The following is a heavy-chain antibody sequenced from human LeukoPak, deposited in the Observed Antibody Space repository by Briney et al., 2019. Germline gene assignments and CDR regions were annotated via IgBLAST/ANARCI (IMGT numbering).Heavy chain of an antibody. D-gene: IGHD3-3*01. J-gene: IGHJ4*02. V-gene: IGHV3-21*01. CDR3: ARDVEWRVTGSSFDY. Sequence: TGGSLRLSCAASGFSFNTYAMNWVRQAPGKGLEWVSSISSSSSYIYYADSVKGRFTISRDNAKNSLYLQMNSLRAEDTAVYYCARDVEWRVTGSSFDYWGQGTLVTVSS. CDR1: GFSFNTYA. CDR2: ISSSSSYI.